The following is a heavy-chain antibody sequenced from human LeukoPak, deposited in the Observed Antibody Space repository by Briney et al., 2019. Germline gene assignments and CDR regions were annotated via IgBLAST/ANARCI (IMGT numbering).Heavy chain of an antibody. CDR1: GFTFSSYA. V-gene: IGHV3-23*01. Sequence: GGSLRLSCAASGFTFSSYAMSWVRQAPGRGLEWVSAISGSGGSTYYADSVKGRFTISRDNSKNTLYLQMNSLRAEDTAVYYCAKDSSSWSGGWFDPWGQGTLVTVSS. D-gene: IGHD6-13*01. CDR2: ISGSGGST. J-gene: IGHJ5*02. CDR3: AKDSSSWSGGWFDP.